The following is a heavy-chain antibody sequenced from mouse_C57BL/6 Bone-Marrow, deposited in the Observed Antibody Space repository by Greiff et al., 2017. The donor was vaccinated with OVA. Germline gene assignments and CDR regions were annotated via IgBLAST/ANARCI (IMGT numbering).Heavy chain of an antibody. CDR1: GFNIKDDY. CDR2: IDPENGDT. CDR3: TTRDGSSPWYFDV. Sequence: VQLQQSGAELVRPGASVKLSCTASGFNIKDDYMHWVKQRPEQGLEWIGWIDPENGDTEYASKFQGKATITADTSSNTAYLQRSSLTSEDTAVYYCTTRDGSSPWYFDVWGTGTTVTVSS. D-gene: IGHD1-1*01. J-gene: IGHJ1*03. V-gene: IGHV14-4*01.